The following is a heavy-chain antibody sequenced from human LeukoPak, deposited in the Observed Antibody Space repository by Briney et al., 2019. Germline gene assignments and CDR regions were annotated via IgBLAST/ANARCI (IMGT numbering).Heavy chain of an antibody. CDR2: IIPIFGTA. Sequence: EASVKVSCKASGGTFSSYAISWVRQAPGQGLEWMGGIIPIFGTANYAQKFQGRVTITADKSTSTAYMELSSLRSEDTAVYYCAGYCSSTSCYYYYGMDVWGKGTTVTVSS. J-gene: IGHJ6*04. CDR3: AGYCSSTSCYYYYGMDV. CDR1: GGTFSSYA. D-gene: IGHD2-2*01. V-gene: IGHV1-69*06.